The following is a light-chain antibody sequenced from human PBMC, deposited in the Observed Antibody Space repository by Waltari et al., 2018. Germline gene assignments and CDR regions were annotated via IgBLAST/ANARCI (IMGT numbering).Light chain of an antibody. Sequence: QSALTQPASVSGSPGQSITISCTGPSSDVGRYNYVSWYQQHPGKAPKLMIYDVSNRPSGVSNRFSGSKSGNTASLTIAGLQAEDEADYHCSSYTTSSTVVFGGGTKLTVL. CDR1: SSDVGRYNY. CDR2: DVS. CDR3: SSYTTSSTVV. V-gene: IGLV2-14*03. J-gene: IGLJ2*01.